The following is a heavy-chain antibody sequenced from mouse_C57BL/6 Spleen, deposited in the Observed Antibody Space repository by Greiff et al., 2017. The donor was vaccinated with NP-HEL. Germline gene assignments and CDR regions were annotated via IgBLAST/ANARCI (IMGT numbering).Heavy chain of an antibody. Sequence: VQRVESGPGLVQPSQSLSITCTVSGFSLTSYGVHWVRQSPGKGLEWLGVIWRGGSTDYNAAFMSRLSITKDNSKSQVFFKMNSLQADDTAIYYCAKRDYDYTSGAMDYWGQGTSVTVSS. J-gene: IGHJ4*01. CDR2: IWRGGST. D-gene: IGHD2-4*01. CDR1: GFSLTSYG. CDR3: AKRDYDYTSGAMDY. V-gene: IGHV2-5*01.